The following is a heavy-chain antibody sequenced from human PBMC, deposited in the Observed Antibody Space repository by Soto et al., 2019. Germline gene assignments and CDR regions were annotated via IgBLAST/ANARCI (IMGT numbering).Heavy chain of an antibody. CDR1: GYTFTTYG. CDR3: ARDRSNHDY. Sequence: QVQLVQSGTEEKEPGASVKVSCKTSGYTFTTYGISWVRQAPGQGLEWMGWISVYNGDTNYAQKFQGRVTMTADTSTTTVYMELSSLNCDDTAVYYCARDRSNHDYWGQGTLVTVSS. J-gene: IGHJ4*02. CDR2: ISVYNGDT. V-gene: IGHV1-18*01.